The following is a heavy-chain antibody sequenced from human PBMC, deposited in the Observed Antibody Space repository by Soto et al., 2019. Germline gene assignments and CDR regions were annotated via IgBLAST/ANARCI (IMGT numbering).Heavy chain of an antibody. CDR3: ARYWSAGTLYGAFDI. Sequence: QVQLVQSGSEVKKPGSSVKVSCKASGGTFSDFTLSWLRQAPRRGLEWMGGIIPMIGATNNAQKLKGRLTITADKSTGTVYMELNSLRSDDTAVYYCARYWSAGTLYGAFDIWGQGTEVTVSP. CDR1: GGTFSDFT. J-gene: IGHJ3*02. D-gene: IGHD2-15*01. CDR2: IIPMIGAT. V-gene: IGHV1-69*06.